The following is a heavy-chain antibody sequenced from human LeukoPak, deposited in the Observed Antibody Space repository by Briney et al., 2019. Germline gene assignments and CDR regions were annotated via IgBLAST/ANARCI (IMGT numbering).Heavy chain of an antibody. CDR2: INTDTGNP. CDR3: ARESGYSGYDRTVTNFDY. D-gene: IGHD5-12*01. CDR1: GYTLTSYA. J-gene: IGHJ4*02. Sequence: ASVKVSCKTSGYTLTSYAMNWVRQAPGQGLEWMGWINTDTGNPTYAQGFTGRFVFSLDTSVSTAYLQISSLKAEDTAVYYCARESGYSGYDRTVTNFDYWGQGTLVTVSS. V-gene: IGHV7-4-1*02.